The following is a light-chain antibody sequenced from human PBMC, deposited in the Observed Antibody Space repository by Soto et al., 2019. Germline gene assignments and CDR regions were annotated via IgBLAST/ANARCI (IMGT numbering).Light chain of an antibody. CDR1: SSDVGGHNY. J-gene: IGLJ1*01. V-gene: IGLV2-8*01. Sequence: QSVLTQPASVSGSPGQSITISCTGTSSDVGGHNYVSWYQQHPGKAPKLLIYEVRVRPSGVPDRFSGSKSGNTASLTVSGLQAEDEADYYCSSYAGSSNVFGTGTKLTVL. CDR2: EVR. CDR3: SSYAGSSNV.